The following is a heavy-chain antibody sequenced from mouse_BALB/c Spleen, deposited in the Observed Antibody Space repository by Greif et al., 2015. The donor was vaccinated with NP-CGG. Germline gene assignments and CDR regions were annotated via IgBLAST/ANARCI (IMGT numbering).Heavy chain of an antibody. CDR3: ARYDYDYYAMDY. J-gene: IGHJ4*01. V-gene: IGHV1-80*01. CDR1: GYAFSSYW. CDR2: IYPGDGDT. Sequence: QVQLKESGAELVRPGSSVKISCKASGYAFSSYWMNWVKQRPGQGLEWIGQIYPGDGDTNYNGKFKGKATLTADKSSSTAYMQLSSLTSEDSAVYFCARYDYDYYAMDYWGQGTSVTVPS. D-gene: IGHD2-4*01.